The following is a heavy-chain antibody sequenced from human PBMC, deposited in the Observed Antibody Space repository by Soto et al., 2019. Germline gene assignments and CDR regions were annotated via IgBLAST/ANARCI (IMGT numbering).Heavy chain of an antibody. Sequence: EVQLVESGGDLVQSGGSLRVSCAASGFTFSSHAMSWVRQAPGKGLEWVSSISGSGVTTDYADSVKGRFSITRDNSQKMLYLEMNSLRAGDTAVYYCAKEEREQQVVYDAVDMWGQGTMVTVSS. CDR1: GFTFSSHA. CDR3: AKEEREQQVVYDAVDM. CDR2: ISGSGVTT. V-gene: IGHV3-23*04. D-gene: IGHD6-13*01. J-gene: IGHJ3*02.